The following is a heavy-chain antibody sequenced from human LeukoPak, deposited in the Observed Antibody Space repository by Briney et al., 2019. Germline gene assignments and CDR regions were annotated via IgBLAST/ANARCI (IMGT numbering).Heavy chain of an antibody. CDR2: ISESGGTT. D-gene: IGHD1-26*01. CDR1: GFTLISYA. CDR3: ARGPQWAY. Sequence: RGSLRLSCAASGFTLISYAMSWVRPAPAKGRAWVSPISESGGTTYYADSMKGRFTVSKNNSKNTRYLQMNSLRAEDTAVYYCARGPQWAYWGQGTLVTVSS. V-gene: IGHV3-23*01. J-gene: IGHJ4*02.